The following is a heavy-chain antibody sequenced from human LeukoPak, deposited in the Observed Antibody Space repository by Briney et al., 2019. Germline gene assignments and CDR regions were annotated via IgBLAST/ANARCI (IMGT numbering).Heavy chain of an antibody. V-gene: IGHV3-21*01. CDR2: ISSISSYI. CDR1: GFTFSSYS. J-gene: IGHJ4*02. D-gene: IGHD3-16*02. Sequence: GGSLRLSCAASGFTFSSYSMNWVRQAPGKGLEWVSSISSISSYIYYADSVKGRFTISRDNAKNSLYLQMNSLRAEDTAVYYCARESLGLRLGELSSFDYWGQGTLVTVSS. CDR3: ARESLGLRLGELSSFDY.